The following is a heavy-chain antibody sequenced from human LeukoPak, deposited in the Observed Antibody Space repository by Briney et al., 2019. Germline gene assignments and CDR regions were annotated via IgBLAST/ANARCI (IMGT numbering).Heavy chain of an antibody. J-gene: IGHJ6*03. CDR2: IIPIFGTA. D-gene: IGHD6-6*01. CDR3: ARGGSSSDYYYYYMDV. Sequence: HRASVKVSCKASGGTFSSYAISWVRQAPGQGLEWMGGIIPIFGTANYAQKFQGRVTITTDESTSTAYMELGSPRSEDTVVYYCARGGSSSDYYYYYMDVWGKGTTVTVSS. CDR1: GGTFSSYA. V-gene: IGHV1-69*05.